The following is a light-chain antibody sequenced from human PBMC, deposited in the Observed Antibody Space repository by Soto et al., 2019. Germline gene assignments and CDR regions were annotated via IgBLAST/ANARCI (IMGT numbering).Light chain of an antibody. V-gene: IGLV2-14*03. CDR1: SRDVCGYNY. CDR3: SSYTTSNTRQIV. Sequence: QSVLTQPASLSGSPGQSITISFTCTSRDVCGYNYVSWYQHHPGKAPKLMIYDVSNRPSGVSNRFSGSKSGNTASLTISGLQPEDEADYYCSSYTTSNTRQIVFGTGTKVTVL. J-gene: IGLJ1*01. CDR2: DVS.